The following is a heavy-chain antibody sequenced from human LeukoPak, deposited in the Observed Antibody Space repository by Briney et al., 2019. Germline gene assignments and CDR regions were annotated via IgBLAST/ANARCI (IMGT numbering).Heavy chain of an antibody. CDR3: AREDYGGNSGYVY. J-gene: IGHJ4*02. Sequence: SETLSLTCTVSGGSISSYYWSWIRQPAGKGLEWIGRIYTSGSTNYNPSLKSRVTMSVDTSKNQFSLKLSSVTAVDAAVYYCAREDYGGNSGYVYWGQGTLVTVSS. CDR1: GGSISSYY. V-gene: IGHV4-4*07. CDR2: IYTSGST. D-gene: IGHD4-23*01.